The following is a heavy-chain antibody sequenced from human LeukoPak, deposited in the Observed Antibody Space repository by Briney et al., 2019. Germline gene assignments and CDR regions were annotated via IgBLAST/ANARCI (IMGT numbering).Heavy chain of an antibody. CDR3: ASDPPDTAMVHFDY. J-gene: IGHJ4*02. V-gene: IGHV3-30*04. Sequence: PGGSLRLSCAASGFTFSSYAMHWVRQAPGKGLEWVAVISYDGSNKYYADSVKGRFTISRDNSKNTLYLQMNSLRAEDTAVYYCASDPPDTAMVHFDYWGQGTLVTVSS. CDR1: GFTFSSYA. CDR2: ISYDGSNK. D-gene: IGHD5-18*01.